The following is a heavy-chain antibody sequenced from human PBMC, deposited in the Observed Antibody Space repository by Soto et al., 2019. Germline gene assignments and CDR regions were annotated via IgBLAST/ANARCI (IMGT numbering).Heavy chain of an antibody. CDR3: ASARSDYYPSTF. V-gene: IGHV1-69*18. D-gene: IGHD3-3*01. CDR1: GGTFSSFA. J-gene: IGHJ4*02. CDR2: IIPMFATP. Sequence: QVQLVQSGAEVKKPGSSVKVSCKASGGTFSSFAVSWVRQAPGQGLEWMGRIIPMFATPNYAQRFQGRVTLTADESTGTAYMELSSLRSEDTDLYYCASARSDYYPSTFWGQGTLVTVSS.